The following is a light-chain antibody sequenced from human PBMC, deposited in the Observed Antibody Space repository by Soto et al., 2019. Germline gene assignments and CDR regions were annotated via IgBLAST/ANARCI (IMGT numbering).Light chain of an antibody. J-gene: IGKJ1*01. Sequence: EIVMTQSPATLSVSPGERATLSYRASHSVISNLARYQQKPGQAPRLLIYGASTRATGIPARFSGSGSGTEFTLTISSLQSEDFAVYYCQQYNNWPPWTFGQGTKVEIK. CDR2: GAS. CDR1: HSVISN. V-gene: IGKV3-15*01. CDR3: QQYNNWPPWT.